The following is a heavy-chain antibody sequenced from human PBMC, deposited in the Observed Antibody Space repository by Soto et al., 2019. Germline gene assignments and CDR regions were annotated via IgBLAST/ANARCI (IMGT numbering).Heavy chain of an antibody. D-gene: IGHD3-22*01. J-gene: IGHJ5*02. V-gene: IGHV4-34*01. CDR2: INHSGNT. Sequence: PSETLSLTCAVYGGSFSGYYWSWIRQPPGKGLEWIGEINHSGNTNYNPSLKSRVTIALDASKNQFSLKLSSVTTADTAVYYCARRRITRIAVVITAFDPWGQGTRVTVS. CDR3: ARRRITRIAVVITAFDP. CDR1: GGSFSGYY.